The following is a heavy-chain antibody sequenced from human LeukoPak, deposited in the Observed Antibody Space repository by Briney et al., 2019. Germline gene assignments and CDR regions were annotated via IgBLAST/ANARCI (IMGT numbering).Heavy chain of an antibody. J-gene: IGHJ4*02. CDR3: ARGGDDYYDSSGYSHFDY. CDR2: INHSGST. V-gene: IGHV4-34*01. CDR1: GGSFSGYH. D-gene: IGHD3-22*01. Sequence: SETLSLTCAVYGGSFSGYHWSWIRQPPGKGLEWIGEINHSGSTNYNPSLKSRVTISVDTSKNQFSLKLSSVTAADTAVYYCARGGDDYYDSSGYSHFDYWGQGTLVTVSS.